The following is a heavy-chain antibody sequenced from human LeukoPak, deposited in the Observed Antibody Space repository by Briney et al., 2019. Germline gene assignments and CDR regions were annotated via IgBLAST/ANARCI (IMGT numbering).Heavy chain of an antibody. V-gene: IGHV3-21*01. D-gene: IGHD2-2*01. CDR3: ARLGYQLPIDY. CDR1: GFTFSSYS. Sequence: GGSLRPSCAASGFTFSSYSMNWVRQAPGKGLEWVSSISSSSSYIYYADSVKGRFTISRDNAKNSLYLQMNSLRAEDTAVYYCARLGYQLPIDYWGQGTLVTVSS. J-gene: IGHJ4*02. CDR2: ISSSSSYI.